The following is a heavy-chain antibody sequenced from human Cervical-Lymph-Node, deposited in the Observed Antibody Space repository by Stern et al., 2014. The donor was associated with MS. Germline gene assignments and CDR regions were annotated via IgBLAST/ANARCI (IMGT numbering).Heavy chain of an antibody. Sequence: QVQLVQSGAEVKKPGASVRVSCKASEYTFTGYYLHWVRQAPGQGLEWMGRISPGIGGTNYARTFHGRVTIAMGTSIHPDLMQLSRLTSKYTAVYYWVRDGRYSYYSSARMGLAFDIWGQGTMVTVSS. V-gene: IGHV1-2*06. D-gene: IGHD2-2*01. CDR2: ISPGIGGT. CDR3: VRDGRYSYYSSARMGLAFDI. J-gene: IGHJ3*02. CDR1: EYTFTGYY.